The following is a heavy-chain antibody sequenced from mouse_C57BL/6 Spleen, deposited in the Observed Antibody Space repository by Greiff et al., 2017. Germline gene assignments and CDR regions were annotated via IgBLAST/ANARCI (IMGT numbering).Heavy chain of an antibody. V-gene: IGHV3-1*01. Sequence: EVQLQQSGPGMVKPSQSLSLTCTVTGYSITSGYDWHWIRHFPGNKLEWMGYISYSGSTNYNPSPKSRISITHDTSKNHFFLKLNSVTTEDTATYYCARELYYAMDYWGQGTSVTVSS. CDR3: ARELYYAMDY. CDR2: ISYSGST. J-gene: IGHJ4*01. CDR1: GYSITSGYD.